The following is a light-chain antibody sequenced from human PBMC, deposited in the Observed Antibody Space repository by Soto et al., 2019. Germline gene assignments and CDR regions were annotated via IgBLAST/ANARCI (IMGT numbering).Light chain of an antibody. CDR3: QVWDSSSDHLV. V-gene: IGLV3-21*04. CDR2: YDS. CDR1: NIGSKS. Sequence: SYELTQPPAVSEAPGKTARITCGGNNIGSKSVHWYQQKPGQAPVLVIYYDSDRPSGIPERFSGSNSGNTATLTISRVEAGDEADYYCQVWDSSSDHLVFGGGTKLTVL. J-gene: IGLJ2*01.